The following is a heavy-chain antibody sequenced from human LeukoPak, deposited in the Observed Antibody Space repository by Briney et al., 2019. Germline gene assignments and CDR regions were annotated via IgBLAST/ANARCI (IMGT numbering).Heavy chain of an antibody. Sequence: GGSLRLSCAASGFTFSSYWMSWVRQAPGKGLEWVANIKQDGSEKYYVDSVKGRFTISRDNAKNSLYLQMNSLRAEDTAVYYCARSEVVYYDSSGYYSFDYWGQGTLVTVSS. D-gene: IGHD3-22*01. V-gene: IGHV3-7*01. CDR3: ARSEVVYYDSSGYYSFDY. J-gene: IGHJ4*02. CDR1: GFTFSSYW. CDR2: IKQDGSEK.